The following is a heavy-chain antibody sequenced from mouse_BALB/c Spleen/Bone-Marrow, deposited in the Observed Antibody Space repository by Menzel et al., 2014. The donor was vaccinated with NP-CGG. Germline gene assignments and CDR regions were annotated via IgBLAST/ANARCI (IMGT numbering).Heavy chain of an antibody. CDR2: ISHSGST. CDR3: AREYGSSFDY. D-gene: IGHD1-1*01. V-gene: IGHV3-8*02. CDR1: GDSITSGY. J-gene: IGHJ2*01. Sequence: VQLQPSGPSLLNPSQTLSLTCSITGDSITSGYWNWIRKFPGNKFEYMGYISHSGSTYYNPYLKSRISITRDTSKTQFCLQLDSVPTEDTATYYCAREYGSSFDYGGQGTTLTASS.